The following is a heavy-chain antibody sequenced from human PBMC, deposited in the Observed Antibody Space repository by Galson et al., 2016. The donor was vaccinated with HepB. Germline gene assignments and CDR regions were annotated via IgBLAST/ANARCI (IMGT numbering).Heavy chain of an antibody. J-gene: IGHJ4*02. CDR3: SRDPYVDTARVTGGGGDYFDY. Sequence: SLRLSCAASGFTFSSYWMSWVRQAPGKGLEWVANIKQDGSEKYYVDSVKGRFTITRDNTKNSLYLQMDSLRAEDAAVYYCSRDPYVDTARVTGGGGDYFDYWGQGTLVTVSS. CDR1: GFTFSSYW. D-gene: IGHD5-18*01. CDR2: IKQDGSEK. V-gene: IGHV3-7*01.